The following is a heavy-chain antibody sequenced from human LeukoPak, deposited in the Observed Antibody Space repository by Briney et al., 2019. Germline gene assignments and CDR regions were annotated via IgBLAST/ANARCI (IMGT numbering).Heavy chain of an antibody. CDR2: ISYDGSNK. CDR3: ARDEASSAPEWELLFGY. CDR1: GFTFSSYA. D-gene: IGHD1-26*01. J-gene: IGHJ4*02. Sequence: PGGSLRLSCAASGFTFSSYAMHWVRRAPGKGLEWVAVISYDGSNKYYADSVKGRFTISRDNSKNTLYLQMNSLRAEDTAVYYCARDEASSAPEWELLFGYWGQGTLVTVSS. V-gene: IGHV3-30-3*01.